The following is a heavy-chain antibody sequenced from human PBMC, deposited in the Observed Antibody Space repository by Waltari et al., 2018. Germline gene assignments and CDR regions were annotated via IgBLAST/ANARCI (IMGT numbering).Heavy chain of an antibody. V-gene: IGHV3-23*01. CDR2: ISGSGGST. J-gene: IGHJ4*02. CDR3: AKGAKSNYDILTGYYPFDY. Sequence: EVHLLESGGGLVQPGGSLRLSCAASGFTFRTYAMSWVRPAPGKGLEWVSVISGSGGSTYYADSVRGRFTISRDNSKNALFLQMNSLRAEDTAVYYCAKGAKSNYDILTGYYPFDYWGQGTLVTGSS. D-gene: IGHD3-9*01. CDR1: GFTFRTYA.